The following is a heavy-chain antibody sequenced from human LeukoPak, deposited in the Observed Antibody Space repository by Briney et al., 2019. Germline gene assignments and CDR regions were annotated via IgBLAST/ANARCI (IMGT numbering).Heavy chain of an antibody. CDR2: LNWNGGRT. D-gene: IGHD6-6*01. CDR1: GFTFDDYG. V-gene: IGHV3-20*04. Sequence: GGSLRLSCAASGFTFDDYGMSWVRQAPGKGLEWVSNLNWNGGRTGYADSVKGRFTISRDNAKNSLYLQMNSLRAEDTALYYCAREISISIAARGGFDYWGQGTLVTVSS. J-gene: IGHJ4*02. CDR3: AREISISIAARGGFDY.